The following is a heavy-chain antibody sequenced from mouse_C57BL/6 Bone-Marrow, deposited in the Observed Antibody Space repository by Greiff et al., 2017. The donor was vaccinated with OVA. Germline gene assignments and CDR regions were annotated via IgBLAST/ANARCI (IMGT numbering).Heavy chain of an antibody. J-gene: IGHJ1*03. CDR3: AREVLLRSSYWYFDV. D-gene: IGHD1-1*01. CDR1: GFSLTSYG. Sequence: QVQLKESGPGLVQPSQSLSITCTVSGFSLTSYGVHWVRQSPGKGLEWLGVIWSGGSTDYNAAFISRLSISKDNSKSQVFFKMNSLQADDTAIYYCAREVLLRSSYWYFDVWGTGTTVTVSS. CDR2: IWSGGST. V-gene: IGHV2-2*01.